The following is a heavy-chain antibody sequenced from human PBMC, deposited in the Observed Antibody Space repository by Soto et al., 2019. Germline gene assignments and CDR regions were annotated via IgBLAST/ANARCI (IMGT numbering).Heavy chain of an antibody. Sequence: SETLSLTCTVSGGSISSGDYYWSWIRQPPGKGLEWIGYIYYSGSTYYNPSLKSRVTISVDTSKNQFSLKLSSVTAADTAVYYCAREATAVTLRLDAFDIWGQGTMVTVSS. D-gene: IGHD4-17*01. CDR3: AREATAVTLRLDAFDI. CDR2: IYYSGST. V-gene: IGHV4-30-4*01. J-gene: IGHJ3*02. CDR1: GGSISSGDYY.